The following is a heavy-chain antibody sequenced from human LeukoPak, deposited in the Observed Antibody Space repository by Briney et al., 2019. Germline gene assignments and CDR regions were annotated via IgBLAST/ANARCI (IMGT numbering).Heavy chain of an antibody. CDR3: ARERVSIAVAGFDY. CDR2: IYYSGST. D-gene: IGHD6-19*01. CDR1: GGSISSGDYY. Sequence: SETLSLTCTVSGGSISSGDYYWSWIRQPPGKGLEWIGYIYYSGSTYYNPSLKSRVTISVDTSKNQFSLKLSSVIAADTAVYYCARERVSIAVAGFDYWGQGTLVTVSS. V-gene: IGHV4-30-4*01. J-gene: IGHJ4*02.